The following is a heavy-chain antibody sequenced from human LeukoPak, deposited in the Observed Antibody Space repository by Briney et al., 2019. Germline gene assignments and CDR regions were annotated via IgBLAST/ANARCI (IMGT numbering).Heavy chain of an antibody. V-gene: IGHV3-7*01. CDR3: ARDATEWLLEQHYFDY. D-gene: IGHD3-3*01. J-gene: IGHJ4*02. CDR2: IKQDGSEK. CDR1: GFTFSNYW. Sequence: GGSLRLSCAASGFTFSNYWMSWVRQAPGKGLEWVANIKQDGSEKCYVDSVKGRFTISRDNAKNSLYLQMNSLRAEDTAVYYCARDATEWLLEQHYFDYWGQGTLVTVSS.